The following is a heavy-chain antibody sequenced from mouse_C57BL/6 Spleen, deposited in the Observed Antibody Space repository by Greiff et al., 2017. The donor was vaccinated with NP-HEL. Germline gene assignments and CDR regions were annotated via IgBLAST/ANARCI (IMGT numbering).Heavy chain of an antibody. V-gene: IGHV1-52*01. CDR2: IDPSDSET. Sequence: VQLQQPGAELVRPGSSVKLSCKASGYTFTSYWMHWVKQRPIQGLEWIGNIDPSDSETHYNQKFKDKATLTVDKSSSTAYMQLSSLTSEDYAVYYCARRDGSSYEDFDVWGTGTTVTVSS. J-gene: IGHJ1*03. D-gene: IGHD1-1*01. CDR1: GYTFTSYW. CDR3: ARRDGSSYEDFDV.